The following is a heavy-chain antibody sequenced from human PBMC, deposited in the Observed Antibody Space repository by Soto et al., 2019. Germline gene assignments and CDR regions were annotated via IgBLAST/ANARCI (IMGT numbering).Heavy chain of an antibody. CDR3: ARENYYVSGTYFRLVV. CDR2: LYDSGST. CDR1: GDSISTYY. Sequence: QVQLQESGPGLVKPSETLSLTCTVSGDSISTYYWSWIRQPPGKGLEWIGYLYDSGSTHYNPSLKSRFTSSADTSKNQLSLKLTSVTAADTAVYYCARENYYVSGTYFRLVVWGQGTRVTVSS. J-gene: IGHJ6*02. V-gene: IGHV4-59*01. D-gene: IGHD3-10*01.